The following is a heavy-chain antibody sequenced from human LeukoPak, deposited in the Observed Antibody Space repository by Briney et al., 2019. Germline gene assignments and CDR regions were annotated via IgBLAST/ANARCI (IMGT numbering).Heavy chain of an antibody. D-gene: IGHD2-15*01. J-gene: IGHJ4*02. CDR3: ARETGGSSCLDY. CDR2: IIPIFGTA. CDR1: GGTFSSYA. Sequence: GASVKVSCKASGGTFSSYAISWVRQAPGQGLEWMGGIIPIFGTANYAQKFQGRVTITRDTSASTAYMELSSLRSEDTAVYYCARETGGSSCLDYWGQGTLVTVSS. V-gene: IGHV1-69*05.